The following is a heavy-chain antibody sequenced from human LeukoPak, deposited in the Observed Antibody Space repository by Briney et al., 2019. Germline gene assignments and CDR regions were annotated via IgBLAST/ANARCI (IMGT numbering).Heavy chain of an antibody. CDR2: IYHSGST. CDR1: GGSISSGGYS. D-gene: IGHD3-10*01. V-gene: IGHV4-30-2*01. CDR3: AREGGSGSLDY. Sequence: PSETLSLTCAVSGGSISSGGYSWSWIRQPPGKGLEWIGYIYHSGSTYYNPSLKSRVTISVDRSKNQCSLKLSSVTAADTAVYYCAREGGSGSLDYWGQGTLVTVSS. J-gene: IGHJ4*02.